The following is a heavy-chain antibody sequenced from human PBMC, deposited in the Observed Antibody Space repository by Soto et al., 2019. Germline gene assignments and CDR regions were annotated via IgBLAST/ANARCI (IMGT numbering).Heavy chain of an antibody. CDR2: IYKSTTT. Sequence: LXLTCSVSCDSISTVDYFWSWIRQPPGQALEYIGYIYKSTTTYYNPSFESRVAISLDTSKSQFSLNVTSVTAADTAVYFCARGRYCLTGRCFPNWFDSWGQGTLVTV. CDR1: CDSISTVDYF. J-gene: IGHJ5*01. CDR3: ARGRYCLTGRCFPNWFDS. V-gene: IGHV4-30-4*01. D-gene: IGHD2-15*01.